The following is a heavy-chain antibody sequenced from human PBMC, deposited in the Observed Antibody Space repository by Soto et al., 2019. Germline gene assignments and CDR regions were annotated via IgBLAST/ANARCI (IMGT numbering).Heavy chain of an antibody. CDR1: GGTFSSYA. D-gene: IGHD4-17*01. J-gene: IGHJ4*02. CDR3: ARDPGSTVTTLYLDDY. CDR2: IIPIFGIA. Sequence: QVQLVQSGAEVKKPGSSVKVSCKASGGTFSSYAISWVRQAPGQGLEWMGGIIPIFGIANYAQKFQGRVTITADKSTSTAYMELSSLRSEDTAVYYCARDPGSTVTTLYLDDYWGQGTLVTVSS. V-gene: IGHV1-69*17.